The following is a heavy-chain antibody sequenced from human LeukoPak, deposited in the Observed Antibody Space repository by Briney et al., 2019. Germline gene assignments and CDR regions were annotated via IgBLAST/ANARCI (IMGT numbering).Heavy chain of an antibody. CDR2: IYYSGST. J-gene: IGHJ3*02. CDR3: ATDNPHDAFDI. Sequence: SETLSLTCTVSGGSISSGGYYWSWIRQHPGKGLEWIGYIYYSGSTYYNPSLKSRVTISVDTSKNQFSLKLSSVTAADTAVYYCATDNPHDAFDIWGQGTMITVSS. CDR1: GGSISSGGYY. V-gene: IGHV4-31*03.